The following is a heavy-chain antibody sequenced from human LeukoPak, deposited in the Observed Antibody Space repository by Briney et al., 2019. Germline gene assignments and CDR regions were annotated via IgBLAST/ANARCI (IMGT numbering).Heavy chain of an antibody. CDR3: ARSQRYYDFWCGYYTSFQH. CDR1: GGSFSGYY. CDR2: INHSGST. Sequence: SETLSLTCAVYGGSFSGYYWSWIRQPPGKGLEWIGEINHSGSTNYNPSLKSRVTISVDTSKNQFSLKLSSVTAADTAVYYCARSQRYYDFWCGYYTSFQHWGQGTLVTVSS. D-gene: IGHD3-3*01. V-gene: IGHV4-34*01. J-gene: IGHJ1*01.